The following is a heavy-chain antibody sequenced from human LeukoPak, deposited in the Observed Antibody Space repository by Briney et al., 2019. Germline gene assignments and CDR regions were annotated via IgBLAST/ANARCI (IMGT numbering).Heavy chain of an antibody. CDR1: GFTFSSYS. CDR2: ISSSSSYI. V-gene: IGHV3-21*01. CDR3: VSGGGSGGTHDY. D-gene: IGHD3-10*01. Sequence: GGSLRLSCAASGFTFSSYSMNWVRQAPGKGLEWVSSISSSSSYIYYADSVKGRFTISRDNAKNSLYLQMNSLRAEDTAVYYCVSGGGSGGTHDYWGQGTLVTASS. J-gene: IGHJ4*02.